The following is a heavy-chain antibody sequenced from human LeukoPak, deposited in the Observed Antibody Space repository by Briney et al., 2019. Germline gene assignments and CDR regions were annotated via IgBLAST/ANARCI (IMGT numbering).Heavy chain of an antibody. CDR3: AGANFDGYYFDY. CDR1: GGSISSYY. J-gene: IGHJ4*02. Sequence: PSETLSLTCTVSGGSISSYYWSWIRQSPGKGLEWIGYIYNSGSTDYNPSLKSRVTISVDTSKNQFSLKLSSVTAADTAVYFCAGANFDGYYFDYWGQGILVALSS. CDR2: IYNSGST. V-gene: IGHV4-59*01. D-gene: IGHD1-1*01.